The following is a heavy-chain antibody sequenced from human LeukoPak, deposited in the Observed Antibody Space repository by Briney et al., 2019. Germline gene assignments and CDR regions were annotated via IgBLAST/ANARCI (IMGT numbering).Heavy chain of an antibody. V-gene: IGHV3-23*01. D-gene: IGHD3-16*02. J-gene: IGHJ4*02. CDR3: AKLDYVWGSYRYDY. CDR1: GFTFRNYA. Sequence: GGSLRLSCAASGFTFRNYAMSWVRQAPGKGLEWVSGITNSGGGTYYAESVKGRFTMSRDNSKNTLYLQMDNLRAEDTAVYYCAKLDYVWGSYRYDYWGQGTLVTVSS. CDR2: ITNSGGGT.